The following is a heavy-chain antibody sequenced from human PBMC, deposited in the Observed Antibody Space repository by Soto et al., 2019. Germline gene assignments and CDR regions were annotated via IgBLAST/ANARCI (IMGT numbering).Heavy chain of an antibody. CDR3: ARRSVSHSNAFDF. V-gene: IGHV1-69*01. CDR1: GGTFRNLA. Sequence: QVQLVQSGAEVKKPGSSVKVSCKASGGTFRNLAINWVRQAPGQGLEWMGGFIPIIGGGINAQKFQGRVTITSDESTSTAYMGLSSLKSEDTAMYFCARRSVSHSNAFDFWGQGTMVTVSS. J-gene: IGHJ3*01. D-gene: IGHD2-15*01. CDR2: FIPIIGGG.